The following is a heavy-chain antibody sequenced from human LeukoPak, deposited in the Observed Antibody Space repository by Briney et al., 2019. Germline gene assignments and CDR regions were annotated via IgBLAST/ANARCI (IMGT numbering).Heavy chain of an antibody. CDR3: ARDKIVGATQFDY. CDR2: ISTSSIYI. J-gene: IGHJ4*02. CDR1: GFTFSNYN. V-gene: IGHV3-21*01. Sequence: GGSLRLSCAASGFTFSNYNMNWVRQAPGKGLEWVSSISTSSIYIYYADSVKGRFTISRDNARNSLYLQMNSLRAEDTAVYYCARDKIVGATQFDYWGQGTLVTVSS. D-gene: IGHD1-26*01.